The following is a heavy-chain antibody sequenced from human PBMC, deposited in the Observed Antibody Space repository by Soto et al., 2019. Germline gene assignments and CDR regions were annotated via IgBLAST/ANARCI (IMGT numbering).Heavy chain of an antibody. J-gene: IGHJ4*02. D-gene: IGHD2-15*01. CDR1: GYSFTSYW. V-gene: IGHV5-51*01. Sequence: GESLKISCKGSGYSFTSYWIGWVRQMPGKGLEWMGIIYPGDSDTRYSPSFQGQVTISADKSISTAYLQWSSLKASDTAMYYCASGLHCSGGSCYSGAFDYWGQGTLVTVSS. CDR2: IYPGDSDT. CDR3: ASGLHCSGGSCYSGAFDY.